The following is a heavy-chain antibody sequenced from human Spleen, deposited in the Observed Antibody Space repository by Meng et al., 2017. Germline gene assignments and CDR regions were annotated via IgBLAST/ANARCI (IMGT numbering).Heavy chain of an antibody. CDR3: ARDQYCSSTSCYYWYYYYGMDV. J-gene: IGHJ6*02. Sequence: SLKISCAASGFTFDDYAMHWVRQAPGKGLEWVSGISWNSGSVGYVDSVKGRFTISRDNAKNSLYLQMNSLRAEDTAVYYCARDQYCSSTSCYYWYYYYGMDVWGQGTTVTVSS. D-gene: IGHD2-2*01. CDR1: GFTFDDYA. CDR2: ISWNSGSV. V-gene: IGHV3-9*01.